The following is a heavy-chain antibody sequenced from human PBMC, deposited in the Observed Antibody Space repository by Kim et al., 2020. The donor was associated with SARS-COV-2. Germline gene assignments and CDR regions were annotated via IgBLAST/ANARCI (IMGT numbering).Heavy chain of an antibody. CDR3: ARRAWGVSGSAGVMFFDL. CDR1: GYSFTGHW. CDR2: IYPGDSDT. J-gene: IGHJ2*01. V-gene: IGHV5-51*01. Sequence: GESLKISCQGSGYSFTGHWVAWVRQMPGQGLEWMGIIYPGDSDTRYNPSFQGHVTISADESINTAYLQWSSLEASDSAMYYCARRAWGVSGSAGVMFFDLWGRGSLVTVSS. D-gene: IGHD3-16*01.